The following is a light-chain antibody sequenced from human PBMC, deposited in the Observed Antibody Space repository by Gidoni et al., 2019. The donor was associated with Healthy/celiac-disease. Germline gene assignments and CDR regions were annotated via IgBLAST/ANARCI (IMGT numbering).Light chain of an antibody. J-gene: IGLJ2*01. V-gene: IGLV2-8*01. CDR1: SSDVGGYNY. CDR2: EVS. Sequence: QSALTQPPSASGSPGQSVTISCTGTSSDVGGYNYVSWYQQHPGKAPKLMIYEVSTRPSGVPDRFSGSKSGNTASLTVSGLQAEDEADYYCSSYAGSTIRFGGGTKLTVL. CDR3: SSYAGSTIR.